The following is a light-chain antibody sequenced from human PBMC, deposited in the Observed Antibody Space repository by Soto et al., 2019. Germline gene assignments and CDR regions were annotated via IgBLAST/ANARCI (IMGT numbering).Light chain of an antibody. CDR1: QSVSSN. J-gene: IGKJ4*01. V-gene: IGKV3-15*01. Sequence: EIVMTQSPATLSVSPGERATLSCRASQSVSSNVAWYQQKHGQAPRLLIYRASTRATGVPARFSGSGSGTEFTLTISSLQSEDFAFYYCQQYNNWPPVTFGGGTKVEIK. CDR2: RAS. CDR3: QQYNNWPPVT.